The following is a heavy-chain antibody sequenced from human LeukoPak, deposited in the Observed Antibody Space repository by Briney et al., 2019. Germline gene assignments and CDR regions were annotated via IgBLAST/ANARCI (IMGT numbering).Heavy chain of an antibody. Sequence: SETLSLTCTVSGGSISSGGYYWSWIRQPPGKGLEWIAYIYYSGSTDYNPSLKSRVTISLDTSKNQFSLKLSSVTAADTAVYYCARHDPIVGTPDAFDIWGQGTMVTVSS. CDR2: IYYSGST. CDR1: GGSISSGGYY. CDR3: ARHDPIVGTPDAFDI. V-gene: IGHV4-61*08. D-gene: IGHD1-26*01. J-gene: IGHJ3*02.